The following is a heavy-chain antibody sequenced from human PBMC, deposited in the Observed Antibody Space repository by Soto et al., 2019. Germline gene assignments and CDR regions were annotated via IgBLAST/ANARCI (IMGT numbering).Heavy chain of an antibody. CDR2: INSDGSST. CDR3: AREAHPTTWGWGDAFDI. CDR1: GFTFSSYW. J-gene: IGHJ3*02. V-gene: IGHV3-74*01. D-gene: IGHD1-1*01. Sequence: EVQLVESGGGLVQPGGSLRLSCAASGFTFSSYWMHWVRQAPGKGLVWVSRINSDGSSTGYADSVKGRFTISRNNAKNTLYLQMNSLRAEDTAVYYCAREAHPTTWGWGDAFDIRGQGTMVTVSS.